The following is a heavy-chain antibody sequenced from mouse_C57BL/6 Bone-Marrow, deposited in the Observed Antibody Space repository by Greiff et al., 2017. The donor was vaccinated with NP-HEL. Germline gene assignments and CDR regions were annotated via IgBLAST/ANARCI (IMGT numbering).Heavy chain of an antibody. CDR3: ARRGYYGSGYAMDY. CDR2: IYPSDSET. D-gene: IGHD1-1*01. Sequence: VKLQESGAELVRPGSSVKLSCKASGYTFTSYWMDWVKQRPGQGLEWIGNIYPSDSETHYNQKFKDKATLTVDKSSSTAYMQLSSLTSEDSAVYYCARRGYYGSGYAMDYWGQGTSVTVSS. J-gene: IGHJ4*01. V-gene: IGHV1-61*01. CDR1: GYTFTSYW.